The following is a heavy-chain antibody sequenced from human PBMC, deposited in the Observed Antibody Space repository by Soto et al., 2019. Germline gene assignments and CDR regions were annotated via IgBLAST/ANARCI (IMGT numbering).Heavy chain of an antibody. J-gene: IGHJ4*02. V-gene: IGHV1-69*04. D-gene: IGHD6-19*01. CDR2: IIPILGIP. Sequence: QVLLVQSGAEVKKPGSSVKVSCKASGVSFSDSTISWVRQAPGQGLEWMGKIIPILGIPNFAQKFQGRVTITADKSTSTAYMELSSLGSEDTAVYYCGTDSVSDWRPGVGYWGQGTLVTVSS. CDR3: GTDSVSDWRPGVGY. CDR1: GVSFSDST.